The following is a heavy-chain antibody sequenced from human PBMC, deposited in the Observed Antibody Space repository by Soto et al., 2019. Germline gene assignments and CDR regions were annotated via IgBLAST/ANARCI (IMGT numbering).Heavy chain of an antibody. J-gene: IGHJ4*02. D-gene: IGHD6-19*01. CDR2: ISYRGTT. Sequence: QVQLQESGPGLVGPSETLSLTCAVSGGSISETYWWSWVRQPPGKGLEWIGEISYRGTTHYNSSLRSRVTISMDTSRNQISLTLISVTAADSASYYCARHIGVTGTRGFDHWGQGTLVSVSS. CDR1: GGSISETYW. V-gene: IGHV4-4*02. CDR3: ARHIGVTGTRGFDH.